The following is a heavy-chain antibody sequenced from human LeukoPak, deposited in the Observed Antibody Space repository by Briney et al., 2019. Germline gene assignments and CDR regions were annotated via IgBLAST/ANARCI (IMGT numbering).Heavy chain of an antibody. Sequence: GASVKVSCKASGYTFTTYGISWVRQAPGQGLEWMGWISAYNGNTNYAQKLQGRVTMTTDTSTSTAYMELRSLRSDDTAVYYCARAVGDFWSGYYYYFDYWGQGTLATVSS. D-gene: IGHD3-3*01. CDR3: ARAVGDFWSGYYYYFDY. V-gene: IGHV1-18*01. J-gene: IGHJ4*02. CDR1: GYTFTTYG. CDR2: ISAYNGNT.